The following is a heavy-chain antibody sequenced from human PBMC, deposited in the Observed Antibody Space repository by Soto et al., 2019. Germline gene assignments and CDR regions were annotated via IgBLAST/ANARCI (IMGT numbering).Heavy chain of an antibody. CDR3: ARETVVAAPDWYFDL. CDR1: RFTFSSYG. CDR2: IWYDGSDK. J-gene: IGHJ2*01. Sequence: QVHLVESGGGVVQPGRSLRLSCTASRFTFSSYGMHWVRQAPGKGLEWVAVIWYDGSDKYYGDSVKGRFTISRDNSKNTLYLQMDSLRVEDTAVYYCARETVVAAPDWYFDLWGRGTLVXXXS. V-gene: IGHV3-33*01. D-gene: IGHD2-15*01.